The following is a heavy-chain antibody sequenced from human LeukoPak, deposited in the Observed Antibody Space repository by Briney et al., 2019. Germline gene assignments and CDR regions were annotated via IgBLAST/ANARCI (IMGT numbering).Heavy chain of an antibody. CDR2: IYNSGHT. Sequence: SETLSLTCMASGGSISSYCWTWIRQPPGKGLEWIGYIYNSGHTNYNPYPRSRVTISVETSKNQFYLKLTSVTSADTAIYWCAREVAGARIFDNWGEGTLVTVSS. CDR1: GGSISSYC. J-gene: IGHJ4*02. V-gene: IGHV4-59*01. D-gene: IGHD6-19*01. CDR3: AREVAGARIFDN.